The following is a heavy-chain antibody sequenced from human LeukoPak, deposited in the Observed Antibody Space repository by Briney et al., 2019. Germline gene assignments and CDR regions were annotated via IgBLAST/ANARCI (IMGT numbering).Heavy chain of an antibody. CDR1: GFTFRNYA. J-gene: IGHJ6*02. V-gene: IGHV3-23*01. D-gene: IGHD3-22*01. Sequence: GGSLRLSCAASGFTFRNYAMSWVRQAPGKGLEWVSTIGGSGDNAYYADSVKGRFTMFRDNAKNTLYLQMDSLRAEDTAVYYCARDRYYYDSSGYWGREEDYYYYYGMDVWGQGTTVTVSS. CDR2: IGGSGDNA. CDR3: ARDRYYYDSSGYWGREEDYYYYYGMDV.